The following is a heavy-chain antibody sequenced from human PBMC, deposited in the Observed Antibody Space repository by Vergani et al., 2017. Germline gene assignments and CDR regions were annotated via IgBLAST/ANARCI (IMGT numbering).Heavy chain of an antibody. V-gene: IGHV3-13*04. CDR1: GFTFSSYD. CDR2: IGTAGDT. J-gene: IGHJ6*04. D-gene: IGHD3-22*01. Sequence: EVQLVESGGGLVQPGGSLRLSCAASGFTFSSYDMHWVRQATGKGLEWVSAIGTAGDTYYPGSVKGRFTISRENAKNSLYLQMNSLRAGDTAMYYCARESRDSSGTGMDVWGEGSTVSVSS. CDR3: ARESRDSSGTGMDV.